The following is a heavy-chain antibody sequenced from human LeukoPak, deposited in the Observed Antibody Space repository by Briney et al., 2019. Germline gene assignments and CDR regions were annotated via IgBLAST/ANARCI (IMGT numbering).Heavy chain of an antibody. CDR2: IFPIIDMA. CDR3: ARGRGEMATIKGCAFDI. J-gene: IGHJ3*02. CDR1: GGPFSSYT. V-gene: IGHV1-69*02. D-gene: IGHD5-24*01. Sequence: ASVKVSCKASGGPFSSYTMNWVRLVPGQGLEWMGRIFPIIDMANYAQKFHGRVTIIADKSTNTAYMELSSLRPEDTAVYYCARGRGEMATIKGCAFDIWGQGTMVTVSS.